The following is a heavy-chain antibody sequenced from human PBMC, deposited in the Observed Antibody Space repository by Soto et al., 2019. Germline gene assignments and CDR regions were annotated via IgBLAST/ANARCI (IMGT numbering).Heavy chain of an antibody. CDR3: AREPNESFYFDY. CDR2: LWPTTRNT. V-gene: IGHV1-46*01. Sequence: ASAKVSCKASGYTFTNYYIHWLRQAPGQGLEWLGILWPTTRNTGYAQRFQGRVTMTRDTSTGTVYMELTSLKSDDTAVYYCAREPNESFYFDYWGQGTQVTVSS. CDR1: GYTFTNYY. J-gene: IGHJ4*02.